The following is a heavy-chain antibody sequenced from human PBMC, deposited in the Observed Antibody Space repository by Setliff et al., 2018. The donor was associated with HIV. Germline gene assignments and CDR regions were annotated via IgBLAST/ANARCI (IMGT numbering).Heavy chain of an antibody. J-gene: IGHJ4*02. V-gene: IGHV3-23*01. CDR2: ISGSAGTT. CDR1: GFTFSNYA. D-gene: IGHD6-13*01. Sequence: GGSLRLSCAASGFTFSNYAMSWVRQAPGKGLEWVSGISGSAGTTYYADSVKGRFTISRDNSKNTLYLQMNSLRAEDTAVYYCAKDHATSSWITALLDYWGQGALVTVSS. CDR3: AKDHATSSWITALLDY.